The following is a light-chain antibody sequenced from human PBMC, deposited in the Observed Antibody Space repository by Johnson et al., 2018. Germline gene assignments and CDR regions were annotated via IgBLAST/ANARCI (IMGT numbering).Light chain of an antibody. CDR1: SSNIGNNY. CDR3: GTWDSSLSAGNV. J-gene: IGLJ1*01. V-gene: IGLV1-51*02. CDR2: ENN. Sequence: QSVLTQPPSVSAAPGQKVTISCSGSSSNIGNNYVSWYQQLPGTAPKLLIYENNKRPSGIPDRFSGSKSGTSATLGITGLQTGAEADYYWGTWDSSLSAGNVFGTGTKVTVL.